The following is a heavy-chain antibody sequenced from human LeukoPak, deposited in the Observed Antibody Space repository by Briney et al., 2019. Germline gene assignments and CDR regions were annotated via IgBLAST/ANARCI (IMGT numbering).Heavy chain of an antibody. D-gene: IGHD4-4*01. CDR2: ICAYNGNT. CDR1: RYTLTSYV. J-gene: IGHJ6*04. CDR3: ARQMTTIYYYGMDA. V-gene: IGHV1-18*01. Sequence: ASLKVSSMDSRYTLTSYVTSWVRHTPRQGLEWVGWICAYNGNTNHAQKLQGRVTMTTDTATSTTYKELRRLRADDTAVYYCARQMTTIYYYGMDAWGEGTTVTVPS.